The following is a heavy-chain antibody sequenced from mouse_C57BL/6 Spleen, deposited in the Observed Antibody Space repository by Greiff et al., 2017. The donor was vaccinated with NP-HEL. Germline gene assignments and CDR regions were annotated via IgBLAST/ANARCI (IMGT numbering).Heavy chain of an antibody. V-gene: IGHV1-53*01. CDR1: GYTFTSYW. Sequence: QVQLQQPGTELVKPGASVKLSCTASGYTFTSYWMHWVKQRPGQGLEWIGNINPSNGGTNYNEKFKSKATLTVDKSSSTAYMQLSSLTSEDSAVYYCARGGTGTWCYYFDYWGQGTTLTVSS. CDR3: ARGGTGTWCYYFDY. D-gene: IGHD4-1*01. CDR2: INPSNGGT. J-gene: IGHJ2*01.